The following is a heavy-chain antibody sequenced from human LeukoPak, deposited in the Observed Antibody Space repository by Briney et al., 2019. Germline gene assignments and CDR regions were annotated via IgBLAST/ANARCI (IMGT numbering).Heavy chain of an antibody. CDR1: GYTFTSYY. CDR3: ARDYGSSSGFLSGLYYYYMDA. CDR2: INPSGGST. D-gene: IGHD3-22*01. Sequence: ASVKVSCKASGYTFTSYYMHWVRQAPGQGLEWMGIINPSGGSTSYAQKFQGRVTMTRDTSTSTVYMELSSLRSEDTAVYYCARDYGSSSGFLSGLYYYYMDAWGKGTTVTISS. J-gene: IGHJ6*03. V-gene: IGHV1-46*01.